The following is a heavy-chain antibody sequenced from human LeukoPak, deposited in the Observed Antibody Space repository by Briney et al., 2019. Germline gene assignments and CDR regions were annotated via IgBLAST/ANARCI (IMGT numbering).Heavy chain of an antibody. J-gene: IGHJ4*02. CDR3: TRDEIAAFDY. D-gene: IGHD6-13*01. CDR1: GFTFSNYW. CDR2: IKPDGTVD. Sequence: GGSLRLSCAAAGFTFSNYWMSWVRQAPGKGLEWVANIKPDGTVDHYVDSVKGRFTVSRDNAKNSLYLQMNSLRVEDTAVYYCTRDEIAAFDYWGQGTLVTVSS. V-gene: IGHV3-7*01.